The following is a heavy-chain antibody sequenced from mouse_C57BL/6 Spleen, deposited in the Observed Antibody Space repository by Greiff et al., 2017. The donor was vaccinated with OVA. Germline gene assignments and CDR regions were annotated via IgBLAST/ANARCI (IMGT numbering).Heavy chain of an antibody. J-gene: IGHJ2*01. D-gene: IGHD6-1*01. CDR1: GYTFTSYW. V-gene: IGHV1-64*01. Sequence: VQLQQPGAELVKPGASVKLSCKASGYTFTSYWMHWVKQRPGQGLEWIGMIHPNSGSTNYNEKFKSKATLTVDKSSSTAYMQLSSLTSEDSAVYYCARSRQPAKYYLDYWGQGTTLTVSS. CDR2: IHPNSGST. CDR3: ARSRQPAKYYLDY.